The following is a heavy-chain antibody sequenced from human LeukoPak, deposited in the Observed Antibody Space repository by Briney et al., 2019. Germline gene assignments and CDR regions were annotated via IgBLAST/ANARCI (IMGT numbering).Heavy chain of an antibody. V-gene: IGHV1-2*02. D-gene: IGHD2-15*01. J-gene: IGHJ3*02. CDR1: GYTFTSYY. CDR2: INPNSGGT. Sequence: ASVKVSCKASGYTFTSYYMHWVRQAPGQGLEWMGWINPNSGGTNYAQKFQGRVTITRDTSISTAYMELSRLRSDDTAVYYCARDWHDSYAFDIWGQGTMVTVSS. CDR3: ARDWHDSYAFDI.